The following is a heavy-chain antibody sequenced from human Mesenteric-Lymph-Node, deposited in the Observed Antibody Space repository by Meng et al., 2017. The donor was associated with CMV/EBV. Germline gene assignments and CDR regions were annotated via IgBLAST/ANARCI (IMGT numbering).Heavy chain of an antibody. J-gene: IGHJ4*02. CDR2: ISDTGGST. D-gene: IGHD1-26*01. V-gene: IGHV3-23*01. CDR1: GFTFSNYD. Sequence: GESLKISCAASGFTFSNYDMTWVRQAPGKGLEWVSKISDTGGSTHYADSVKGRFTISRDNSKNTLYLQMNSLRAEDTAVYYCAKVEWEPNPHLAYWGQGTLVTVSS. CDR3: AKVEWEPNPHLAY.